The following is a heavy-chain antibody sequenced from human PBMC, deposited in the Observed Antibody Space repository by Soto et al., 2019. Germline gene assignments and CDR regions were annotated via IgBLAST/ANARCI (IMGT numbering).Heavy chain of an antibody. V-gene: IGHV5-51*01. CDR2: IYPGDSDT. J-gene: IGHJ6*02. Sequence: XESLKISRKGSGYSFTSYLIVWVRQMPGKGLEWMGIIYPGDSDTRYSPSFQGQVTISADKSISTAYLQWSSLKASDTAMYYCASTSHYYYYGMDVWGQGTTVTVSS. CDR1: GYSFTSYL. CDR3: ASTSHYYYYGMDV.